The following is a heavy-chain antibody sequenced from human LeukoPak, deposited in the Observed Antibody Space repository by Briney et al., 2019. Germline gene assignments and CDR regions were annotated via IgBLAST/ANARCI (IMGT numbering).Heavy chain of an antibody. J-gene: IGHJ4*02. D-gene: IGHD3-10*01. CDR1: GGSISSYY. CDR3: ASFRGDRPLTWFDY. Sequence: PSETLSLTCTVSGGSISSYYWSWIRQPAGKGLEWIGRIYTSGSTNYNPSLKSRVTMSVDTSKNQFSLKLSSVTAADTAVYYCASFRGDRPLTWFDYWGQGTLVTVSS. CDR2: IYTSGST. V-gene: IGHV4-4*07.